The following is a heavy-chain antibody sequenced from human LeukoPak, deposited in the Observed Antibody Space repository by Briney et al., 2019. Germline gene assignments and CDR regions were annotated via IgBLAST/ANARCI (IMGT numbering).Heavy chain of an antibody. CDR3: VRGRDYFDY. D-gene: IGHD5-24*01. CDR1: GFTFSSYS. V-gene: IGHV3-48*04. CDR2: ISSSSSTI. Sequence: PGGSLRLSCAASGFTFSSYSMNWVRQAPGKGLEWVSYISSSSSTIYYADSVKGRFTISRDNAKNSLYLQMNSLTAEDTAVYYCVRGRDYFDYWGQGTVVTVSS. J-gene: IGHJ4*02.